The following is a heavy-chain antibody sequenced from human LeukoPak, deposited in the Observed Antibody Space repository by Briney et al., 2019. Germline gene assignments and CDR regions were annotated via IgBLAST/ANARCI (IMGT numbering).Heavy chain of an antibody. CDR3: AARGSSMYYFDY. Sequence: GGTLRLSCAASGFTFSSYGMSWVRQAPGKGLEWVSAISGSGGSTYYADSVKGRFTISRDNSKNTLYLQMNSLRAEDTAVYYCAARGSSMYYFDYWGQGTLVTVSS. J-gene: IGHJ4*02. CDR1: GFTFSSYG. CDR2: ISGSGGST. V-gene: IGHV3-23*01. D-gene: IGHD1-26*01.